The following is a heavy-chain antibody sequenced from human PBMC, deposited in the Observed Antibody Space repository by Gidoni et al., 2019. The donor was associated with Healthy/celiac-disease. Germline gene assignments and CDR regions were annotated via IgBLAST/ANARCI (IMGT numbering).Heavy chain of an antibody. CDR2: IYYSGST. CDR3: ARQESQIWDYAYAEGMDV. Sequence: QLQLQESGPGLVKPSETLSLTCTVSGGSISSSSYYWGWIRQPPGKGREWIGSIYYSGSTYYNPSIKSRVTISVDTSKNQFSLKLSSVTAADTAVYYCARQESQIWDYAYAEGMDVWGQGTTVTVSS. J-gene: IGHJ6*02. D-gene: IGHD4-17*01. CDR1: GGSISSSSYY. V-gene: IGHV4-39*01.